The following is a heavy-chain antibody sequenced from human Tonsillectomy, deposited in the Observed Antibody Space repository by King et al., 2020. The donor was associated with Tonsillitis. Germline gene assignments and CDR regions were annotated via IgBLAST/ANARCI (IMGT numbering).Heavy chain of an antibody. CDR2: IDPLFGTA. CDR1: GGTFGSYA. J-gene: IGHJ4*02. D-gene: IGHD4-17*01. Sequence: VQLVQSGAEVKKPGSSVKVSCRASGGTFGSYAINWVRQAPGQGLEWMGGIDPLFGTANFAQKFQGRVTITADESTSTAYMELSSLRSDDTAVYFCAGMTRDYGVQGDVDYWGQGTLVTVSS. V-gene: IGHV1-69*12. CDR3: AGMTRDYGVQGDVDY.